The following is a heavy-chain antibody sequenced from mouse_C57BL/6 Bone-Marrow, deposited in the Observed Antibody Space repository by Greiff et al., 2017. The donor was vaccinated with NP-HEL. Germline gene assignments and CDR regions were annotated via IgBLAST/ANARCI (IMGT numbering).Heavy chain of an antibody. Sequence: VAESGPGLVHPSPSLSLPFSFPFSSLLRFSSFHFLRPFPVHKLEWMAYISYDGSNNYNPSLKNRISITRDISKNQFFLKLTSVTTEDTATYYCAREGGYYGSPFAYWGQGTLVTVSA. D-gene: IGHD1-1*01. CDR3: AREGGYYGSPFAY. CDR2: ISYDGSN. V-gene: IGHV3-6*01. J-gene: IGHJ3*01. CDR1: FSSLLRFSS.